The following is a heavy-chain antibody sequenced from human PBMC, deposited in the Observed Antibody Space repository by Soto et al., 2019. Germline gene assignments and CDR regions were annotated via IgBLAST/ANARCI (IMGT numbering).Heavy chain of an antibody. CDR1: GLSSRSHA. Sequence: EVQLLESGGGLVRPGGSLTISCVVSGLSSRSHAMYWVRQAPGRGLEWVAGISGGGYTAYYPDSVRGRFIISRDHSKKPAYPQIANLRVDATAVYYCAKLQGVATIKSNSDYVVQGTLVTVAS. V-gene: IGHV3-23*01. J-gene: IGHJ4*02. CDR3: AKLQGVATIKSNSDY. D-gene: IGHD5-12*01. CDR2: ISGGGYTA.